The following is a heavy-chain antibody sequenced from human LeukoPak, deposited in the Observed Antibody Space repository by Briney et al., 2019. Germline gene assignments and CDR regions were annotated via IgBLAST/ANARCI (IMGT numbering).Heavy chain of an antibody. CDR1: GGSISSYY. Sequence: SETLSLTCTVSGGSISSYYWSWIRQPPGKGLEWIGYIYYSGSTNFNPSLKSRVTISVDTSKNQFSLKLSSVTAADTAVYYCARDQNDLGEPDAFDIWGQGTMVTVSS. CDR3: ARDQNDLGEPDAFDI. V-gene: IGHV4-59*01. D-gene: IGHD3-10*01. J-gene: IGHJ3*02. CDR2: IYYSGST.